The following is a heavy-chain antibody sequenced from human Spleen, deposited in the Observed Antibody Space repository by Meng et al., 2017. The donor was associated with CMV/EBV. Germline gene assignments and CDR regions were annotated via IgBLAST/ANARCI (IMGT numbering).Heavy chain of an antibody. Sequence: SGASISSRSYYWGWIRQPPGKGLEWIGCIYYSGSTYYNPSLKSRVTISVDTSKNQFSLKLSSVTAAETAVYYCAGSRGTNPPWFDPWGQGTLVTVSS. V-gene: IGHV4-39*01. J-gene: IGHJ5*02. CDR1: GASISSRSYY. CDR3: AGSRGTNPPWFDP. D-gene: IGHD2-15*01. CDR2: IYYSGST.